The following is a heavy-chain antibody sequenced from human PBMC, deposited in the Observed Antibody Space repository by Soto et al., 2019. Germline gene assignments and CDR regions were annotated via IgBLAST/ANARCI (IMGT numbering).Heavy chain of an antibody. CDR3: ARQVLRYFDWPPLTGRWFDP. J-gene: IGHJ5*02. Sequence: VESLKISCKVSGYSFTSYWIVWVLQMPGKGLEWMGMIYPGDSDTRYSPSFQGQVTISADKSISTAYLQWSSLKASDTAMYYCARQVLRYFDWPPLTGRWFDPWGQGTMVTVSS. D-gene: IGHD3-9*01. CDR2: IYPGDSDT. CDR1: GYSFTSYW. V-gene: IGHV5-51*01.